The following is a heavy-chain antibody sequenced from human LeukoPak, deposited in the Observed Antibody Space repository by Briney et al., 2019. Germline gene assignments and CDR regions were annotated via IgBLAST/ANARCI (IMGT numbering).Heavy chain of an antibody. CDR1: GFTVSINY. D-gene: IGHD3-22*01. CDR2: TYSGGST. V-gene: IGHV3-66*01. CDR3: ARVHSDSRGYYQHDY. J-gene: IGHJ4*02. Sequence: GGSLRLSCAASGFTVSINYMSWVRQAPGKGLEGVSLTYSGGSTYYADSVKGRFTISRDNSKNTLYLQMNSLRAEDTAVYFCARVHSDSRGYYQHDYWGQGTLVTVSS.